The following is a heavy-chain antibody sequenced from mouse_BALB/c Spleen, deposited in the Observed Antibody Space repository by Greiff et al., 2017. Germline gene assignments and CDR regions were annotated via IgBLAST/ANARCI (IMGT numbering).Heavy chain of an antibody. J-gene: IGHJ4*01. V-gene: IGHV5-6*01. CDR2: ISSGGSYT. D-gene: IGHD2-4*01. Sequence: EVMLVESGGDLVKPGGSLKLSCAASGFTFSSYGMSWVRQTPDKRLEWVATISSGGSYTYYPDSVKGRFTISRDNAKNTLYLQMSSLKSEDTAMYYCARHRGIYYDYDYYAMDYWGVGTSVTASS. CDR1: GFTFSSYG. CDR3: ARHRGIYYDYDYYAMDY.